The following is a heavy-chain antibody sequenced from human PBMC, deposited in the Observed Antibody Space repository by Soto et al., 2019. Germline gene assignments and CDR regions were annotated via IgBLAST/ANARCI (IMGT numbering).Heavy chain of an antibody. CDR2: INPNSGGT. CDR1: GYTFTGYY. CDR3: ARESGPRMAYATYYYYGMDV. V-gene: IGHV1-2*02. J-gene: IGHJ6*02. Sequence: GASVKVSCKASGYTFTGYYMHWVRQAPGQGLEWMGWINPNSGGTNYAQKFQGRVTMTRDTSISTAYMELSRLRSDDTAVYYCARESGPRMAYATYYYYGMDVRGQGTTVTVSS. D-gene: IGHD2-8*01.